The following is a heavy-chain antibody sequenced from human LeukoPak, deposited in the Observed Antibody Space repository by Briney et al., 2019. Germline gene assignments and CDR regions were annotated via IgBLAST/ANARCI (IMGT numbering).Heavy chain of an antibody. D-gene: IGHD4-17*01. Sequence: GASVKVSCKASGYTFTNYGISWVRQAPGQGLEWMGWISAYNGNTKYAQKLQGRVTVTTDTSTSTAYMELRSLRSDDTAVYYCARDDYGDYVSYFLHWGQGTLVIVSS. J-gene: IGHJ1*01. V-gene: IGHV1-18*01. CDR2: ISAYNGNT. CDR3: ARDDYGDYVSYFLH. CDR1: GYTFTNYG.